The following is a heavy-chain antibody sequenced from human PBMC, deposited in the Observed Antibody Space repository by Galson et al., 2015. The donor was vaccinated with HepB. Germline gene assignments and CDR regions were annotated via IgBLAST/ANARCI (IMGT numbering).Heavy chain of an antibody. CDR1: GFSLSTTAVG. CDR3: AHSGTTTVRGVIVPSDAFDI. V-gene: IGHV2-5*02. Sequence: PALVKPTQTLTLTCTFSGFSLSTTAVGVGWIRQPPGKALEWLALIYWDDDKRYSPSLKSRLTITKDTSKNQVVLTMTNMDPVDTATYYCAHSGTTTVRGVIVPSDAFDIWGQGTLVTVSS. J-gene: IGHJ3*02. D-gene: IGHD3-10*01. CDR2: IYWDDDK.